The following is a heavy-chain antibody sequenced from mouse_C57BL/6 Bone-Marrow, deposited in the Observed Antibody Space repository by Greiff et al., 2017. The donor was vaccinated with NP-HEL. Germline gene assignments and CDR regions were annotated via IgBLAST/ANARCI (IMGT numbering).Heavy chain of an antibody. CDR1: GYSFTGYY. V-gene: IGHV1-42*01. CDR2: INPSTGGT. Sequence: EVQLQQSGPELVKPGASVKISCKASGYSFTGYYMNWVKQSPEKSLEWIGEINPSTGGTTYNQKFKAKATLTVDKSSSTAYMQLKSLTSEDSAVYYCARSTVVATVDYWGQGTSVTVSS. D-gene: IGHD1-1*01. J-gene: IGHJ4*01. CDR3: ARSTVVATVDY.